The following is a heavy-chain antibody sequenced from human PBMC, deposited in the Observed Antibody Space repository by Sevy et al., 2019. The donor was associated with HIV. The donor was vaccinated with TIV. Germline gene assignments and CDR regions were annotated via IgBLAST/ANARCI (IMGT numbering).Heavy chain of an antibody. Sequence: GGSLRLSCAASGFTFSSVDFHWVRQAAGEGLGWVSSIGTVRDRYYLALVRGRFTISREDAKNSLYLQMNNLRVDDTAVYFCVSGATIGFDYWGQGALVTVSS. CDR1: GFTFSSVD. J-gene: IGHJ4*02. CDR2: IGTVRDR. V-gene: IGHV3-13*01. D-gene: IGHD3-16*01. CDR3: VSGATIGFDY.